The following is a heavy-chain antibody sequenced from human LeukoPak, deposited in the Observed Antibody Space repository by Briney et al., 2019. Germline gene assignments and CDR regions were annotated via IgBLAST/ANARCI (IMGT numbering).Heavy chain of an antibody. D-gene: IGHD4-17*01. Sequence: GGSPRLSCAASGFTFDTYIMHWVRQAPGKGLEYVSAVSPDGTNTFYANSVKGRFTISRDNSKNTLFLQMGSLRAEDMAVYYCARDGANDYGDQYRYFDLWGRGTLVTVSS. CDR1: GFTFDTYI. V-gene: IGHV3-64*01. CDR2: VSPDGTNT. J-gene: IGHJ2*01. CDR3: ARDGANDYGDQYRYFDL.